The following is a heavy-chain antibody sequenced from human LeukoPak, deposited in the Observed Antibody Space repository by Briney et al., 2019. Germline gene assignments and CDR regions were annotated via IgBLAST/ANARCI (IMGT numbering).Heavy chain of an antibody. CDR3: ASAPGDYSGWFDP. V-gene: IGHV4-4*07. J-gene: IGHJ5*02. D-gene: IGHD4-17*01. Sequence: SETLSLTCTVCGVSISNLYWSWIRQSAGRGLEWIGRIYNSGNTTYNPSRKRRVTISLDKSKNQFSLKLSSVTAADTAVYYCASAPGDYSGWFDPWGHRTPVTVSS. CDR2: IYNSGNT. CDR1: GVSISNLY.